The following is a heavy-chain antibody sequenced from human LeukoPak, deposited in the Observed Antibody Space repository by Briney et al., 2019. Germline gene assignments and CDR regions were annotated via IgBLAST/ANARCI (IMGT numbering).Heavy chain of an antibody. D-gene: IGHD3-3*01. CDR2: IRRDGDVI. CDR3: AKDLHRFWSGYLYYFDC. Sequence: GGSLRLSCEASRFTFSGFGMHWVRQAPGKGLEWVAFIRRDGDVIYYADSVKGRFTISRDNSRNMVYLQMNSLRAEDTAVYYCAKDLHRFWSGYLYYFDCWGQGTLVTVSS. CDR1: RFTFSGFG. V-gene: IGHV3-30*02. J-gene: IGHJ4*02.